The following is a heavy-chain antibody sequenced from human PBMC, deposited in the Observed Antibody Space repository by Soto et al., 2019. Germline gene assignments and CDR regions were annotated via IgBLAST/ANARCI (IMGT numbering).Heavy chain of an antibody. J-gene: IGHJ4*02. D-gene: IGHD4-4*01. CDR3: AKDVVTTTGAYFDY. V-gene: IGHV3-30*18. CDR2: ISYDGSNK. Sequence: PGGSLRLSCAASGFTFSSYGMHWVRQAPGKGLEWVAVISYDGSNKYCADSVKGRFTISRDNSKNTLYLQMNSLRAEDTAVYYCAKDVVTTTGAYFDYWGQGT. CDR1: GFTFSSYG.